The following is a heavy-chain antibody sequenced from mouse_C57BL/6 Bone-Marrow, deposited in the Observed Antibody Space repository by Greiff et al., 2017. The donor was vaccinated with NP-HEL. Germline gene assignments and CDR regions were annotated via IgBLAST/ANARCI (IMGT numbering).Heavy chain of an antibody. CDR2: ISDGGSYT. Sequence: EVKVVESGGGLVKPGGSLKLSCAASGFTFSSYAMSWVRQTPENRLEWVATISDGGSYTYYPDNVKGRFTISRDNAKNTLYLQMSSLKSEDTAMYYCANNYYGSSLYYFDYWGQGTTLTVSS. CDR3: ANNYYGSSLYYFDY. D-gene: IGHD1-1*01. V-gene: IGHV5-4*03. J-gene: IGHJ2*01. CDR1: GFTFSSYA.